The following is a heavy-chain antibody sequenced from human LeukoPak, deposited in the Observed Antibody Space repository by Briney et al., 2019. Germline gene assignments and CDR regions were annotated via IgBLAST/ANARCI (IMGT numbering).Heavy chain of an antibody. Sequence: ASVKVSCKASGYTFTSYDINWVRQATGQGLEWMGWMNPNSGNTGYAQKFQGRVTMTRNTSISTAYMELSSLRSEDTAVYYCARPSRGYDSSRYYWRSKLLRPYNWFDPWGQGTLVTVSS. D-gene: IGHD3-22*01. J-gene: IGHJ5*02. CDR1: GYTFTSYD. CDR2: MNPNSGNT. V-gene: IGHV1-8*01. CDR3: ARPSRGYDSSRYYWRSKLLRPYNWFDP.